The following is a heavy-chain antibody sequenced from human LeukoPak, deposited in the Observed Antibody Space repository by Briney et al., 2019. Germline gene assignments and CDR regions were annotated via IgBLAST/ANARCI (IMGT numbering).Heavy chain of an antibody. CDR2: INSDGSST. V-gene: IGHV3-74*01. Sequence: TGGSLRLSCAASGFTYSSYWMHWVRQAPGKGLVWVSRINSDGSSTSYADSVKGRFTISRDNAKNSLYLQMNSLRAEDTAVYYCARQRGDILTGYYMPRGFDYWGQGTLVTVSS. D-gene: IGHD3-9*01. CDR1: GFTYSSYW. CDR3: ARQRGDILTGYYMPRGFDY. J-gene: IGHJ4*02.